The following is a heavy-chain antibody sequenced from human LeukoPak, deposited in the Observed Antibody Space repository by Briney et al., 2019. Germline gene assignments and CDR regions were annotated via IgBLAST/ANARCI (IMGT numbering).Heavy chain of an antibody. CDR2: IYSGGST. Sequence: GGSLRLSCAASGFTVSSNYMSWDRQAPGKGLEWVSVIYSGGSTYYADSVKGRFTISRDNSKNTLYLQMNSLRVEDTAVYYCAASYCSGDCFVGAGSWGQGILVTVSS. V-gene: IGHV3-53*01. J-gene: IGHJ5*02. CDR3: AASYCSGDCFVGAGS. D-gene: IGHD2-21*02. CDR1: GFTVSSNY.